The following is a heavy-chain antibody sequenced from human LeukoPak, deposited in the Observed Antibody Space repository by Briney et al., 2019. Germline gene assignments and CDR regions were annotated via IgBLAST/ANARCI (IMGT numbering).Heavy chain of an antibody. V-gene: IGHV3-7*03. CDR1: GFTFSNYW. D-gene: IGHD3-16*01. CDR3: ARSRAAVVMGELIPSFYYGMDV. J-gene: IGHJ6*02. Sequence: PGGSARLSCAASGFTFSNYWMTWVRHVPGKGLEWVATIKQDGGERYYVDSVEGRFTISRDNGKTSVYLQMNSLRADDTAVYYCARSRAAVVMGELIPSFYYGMDVWGQGTTVTVSS. CDR2: IKQDGGER.